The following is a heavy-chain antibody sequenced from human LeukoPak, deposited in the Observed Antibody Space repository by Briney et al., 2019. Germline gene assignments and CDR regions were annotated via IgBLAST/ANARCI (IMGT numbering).Heavy chain of an antibody. J-gene: IGHJ4*02. Sequence: SETLSLTCTVSGYSIGSGFYWGWIRQPPGKGLDWIGSIHHGGSTYYNSSLRSRVTISVDTSRNQFSLKLTSVTAADTALYYCARVQDGVNTTVEYWGQGILVTVFS. V-gene: IGHV4-38-2*02. CDR3: ARVQDGVNTTVEY. CDR2: IHHGGST. D-gene: IGHD3-10*01. CDR1: GYSIGSGFY.